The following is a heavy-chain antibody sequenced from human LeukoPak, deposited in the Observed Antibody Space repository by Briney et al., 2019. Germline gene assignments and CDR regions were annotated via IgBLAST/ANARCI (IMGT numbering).Heavy chain of an antibody. V-gene: IGHV1-2*02. CDR3: ARMEGDYVWGSYSNWFDP. CDR1: GYTFTGYY. CDR2: INPNSGGT. Sequence: ASVKVPCKASGYTFTGYYMHWVRQAPGQGLEWMGWINPNSGGTNYAQKLQGRVTMTTDTSTSTAYMELRSLRSDDTAVYYCARMEGDYVWGSYSNWFDPWGQGTLVTVSS. J-gene: IGHJ5*02. D-gene: IGHD3-16*01.